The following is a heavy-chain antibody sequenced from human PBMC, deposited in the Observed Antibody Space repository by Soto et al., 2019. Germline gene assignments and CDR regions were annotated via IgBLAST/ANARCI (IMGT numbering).Heavy chain of an antibody. J-gene: IGHJ4*02. Sequence: EVQLVESGGDLVQRGGSLRLSCAASGFPFSSYWMHWVRHTPGKGLDWVARISGDGDTTYYADSVTGRFTVSRDNAKNSLSLQISCLRAEHTAVYYCAREYYGLLTGYYTDYWGQGTLFSVSS. CDR1: GFPFSSYW. CDR2: ISGDGDTT. V-gene: IGHV3-74*01. CDR3: AREYYGLLTGYYTDY. D-gene: IGHD3-9*01.